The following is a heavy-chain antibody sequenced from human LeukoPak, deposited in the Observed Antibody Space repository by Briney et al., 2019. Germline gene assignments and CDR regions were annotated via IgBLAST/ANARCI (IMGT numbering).Heavy chain of an antibody. V-gene: IGHV4-4*08. CDR3: ARTYPSFDY. CDR1: GFSISSYC. Sequence: AGTLTLTCAVSGFSISSYCWSWIRQPPGKGLEWVGYIFSSGSTKYNPSLESRVTISVDTSKNQVSLKLRSVTAADTAVYYCARTYPSFDYWGQGTRVTVSS. D-gene: IGHD2-2*02. J-gene: IGHJ4*02. CDR2: IFSSGST.